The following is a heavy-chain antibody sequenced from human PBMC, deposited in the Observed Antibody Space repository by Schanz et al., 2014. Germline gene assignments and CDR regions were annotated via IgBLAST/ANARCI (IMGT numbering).Heavy chain of an antibody. J-gene: IGHJ4*02. V-gene: IGHV3-7*01. CDR3: ARVLGGDEGLDQ. CDR2: IKQDGSEK. D-gene: IGHD4-17*01. Sequence: EVFLVESGGGLVQPGGSLRLSCAASGFAFSSFALSWVRQSPGKGLEWVANIKQDGSEKYYVDSVKGRFTISRDNAKNSLYLQMNSLRPEDTAVYYCARVLGGDEGLDQWGQGTLVTVSS. CDR1: GFAFSSFA.